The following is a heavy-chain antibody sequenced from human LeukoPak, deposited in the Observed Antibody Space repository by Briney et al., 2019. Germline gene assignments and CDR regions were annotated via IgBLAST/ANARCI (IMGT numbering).Heavy chain of an antibody. CDR3: ARVGSYPRHRMDY. CDR2: INHSGST. J-gene: IGHJ4*02. D-gene: IGHD3-16*02. V-gene: IGHV4-34*01. CDR1: GGSFSGYY. Sequence: SETLSLTCAVYGGSFSGYYWSWIRQPPGKGLEWIGEINHSGSTNYNPSLKSRVTISVDTSKNQFSLKLSSVTAADTAVYYCARVGSYPRHRMDYWGQGTLVTVSS.